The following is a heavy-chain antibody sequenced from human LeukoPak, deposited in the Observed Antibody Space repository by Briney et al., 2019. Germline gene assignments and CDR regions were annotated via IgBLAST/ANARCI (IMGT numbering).Heavy chain of an antibody. CDR1: GYSISSGYY. CDR2: IYGSGST. J-gene: IGHJ3*02. V-gene: IGHV4-61*01. CDR3: ARGESHNFWRDYYRTILDVFDI. Sequence: KPSETLSLTCAVSGYSISSGYYWSWIRQPPGKGLEWIGYIYGSGSTNYNPSLKSRVIISVDTSKNQFSLKLSSVTAGDTAVYFCARGESHNFWRDYYRTILDVFDIWGQGTMVTVSS. D-gene: IGHD3-3*01.